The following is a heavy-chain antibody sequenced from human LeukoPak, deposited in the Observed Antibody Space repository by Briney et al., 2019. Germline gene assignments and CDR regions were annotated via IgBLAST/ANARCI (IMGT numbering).Heavy chain of an antibody. CDR2: ISYDGSNK. V-gene: IGHV3-30*04. CDR3: ARDFRITMIVVASGAFDI. J-gene: IGHJ3*02. Sequence: PGRSLRLSCAASGFTFSSYAMHWVRQAPGKGLEWVAVISYDGSNKYYADSVKGRFTISRDNAKNSLYLQMNSLRAEDTAVYYCARDFRITMIVVASGAFDIWGQGTMVTVSS. D-gene: IGHD3-22*01. CDR1: GFTFSSYA.